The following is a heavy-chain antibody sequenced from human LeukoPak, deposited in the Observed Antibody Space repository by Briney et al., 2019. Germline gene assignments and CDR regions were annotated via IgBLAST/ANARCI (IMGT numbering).Heavy chain of an antibody. CDR3: ARDWGIYDILTGYYPNGWFDP. Sequence: GGSLRLSCAASGFTFSSYGMHWVRQAPGKGLEWVAVIWYDGSNKYYADSVKGRFTISRDNSKNTLYLQMNSLRAEDTAVYYCARDWGIYDILTGYYPNGWFDPWAREPWSPSPQ. CDR2: IWYDGSNK. J-gene: IGHJ5*02. CDR1: GFTFSSYG. D-gene: IGHD3-9*01. V-gene: IGHV3-33*01.